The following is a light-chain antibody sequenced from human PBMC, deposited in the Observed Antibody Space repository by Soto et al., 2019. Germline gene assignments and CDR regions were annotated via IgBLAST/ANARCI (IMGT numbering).Light chain of an antibody. V-gene: IGKV3-15*01. CDR2: GAS. Sequence: EIVMTQSPATLSVSPGERATLSCRASQSVSSNLAWYQQKPGQAPRLLIYGASTRATGLPARFSGSGSGTEVTLTISSLQAEDFAVYYCQQYNNWPMYTFGQGTKLEIK. J-gene: IGKJ2*01. CDR3: QQYNNWPMYT. CDR1: QSVSSN.